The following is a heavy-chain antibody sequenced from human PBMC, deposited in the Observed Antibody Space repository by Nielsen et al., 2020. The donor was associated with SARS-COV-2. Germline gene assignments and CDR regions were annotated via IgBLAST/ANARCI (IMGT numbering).Heavy chain of an antibody. CDR2: IKQDGSEK. CDR1: GFTFSSYW. D-gene: IGHD4-17*01. Sequence: GGSLRLSCAASGFTFSSYWMSWVRQAPGKGLEWVANIKQDGSEKYYVDSVKGRFTISRDNAKNSLYLQMNSLRAEDTAVYYCAREARFDYGDYLPYYYYGMDVWGQGTTVTVSS. V-gene: IGHV3-7*03. J-gene: IGHJ6*02. CDR3: AREARFDYGDYLPYYYYGMDV.